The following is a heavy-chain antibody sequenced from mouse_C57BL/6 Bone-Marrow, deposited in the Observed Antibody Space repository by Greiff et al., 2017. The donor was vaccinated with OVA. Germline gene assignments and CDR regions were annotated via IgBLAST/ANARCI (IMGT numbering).Heavy chain of an antibody. CDR3: ARKLTTVVATRAMDY. V-gene: IGHV1-64*01. CDR2: IHPNSGST. CDR1: GYTFTSYW. Sequence: QVQLQQPGAELVKPGASVKLSCKASGYTFTSYWMHWVKQRPGQGLEWIGMIHPNSGSTNYNEKFKSKATLTVDKSSSTAYMQLSSLTSEDSAVYYCARKLTTVVATRAMDYWGQGTSVTVSS. J-gene: IGHJ4*01. D-gene: IGHD1-1*01.